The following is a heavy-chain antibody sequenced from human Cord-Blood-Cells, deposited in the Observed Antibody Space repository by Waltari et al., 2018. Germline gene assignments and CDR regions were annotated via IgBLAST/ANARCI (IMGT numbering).Heavy chain of an antibody. CDR3: ARRSIAAAGTDY. CDR2: IYYSGST. J-gene: IGHJ4*02. CDR1: VGSISSSSYY. D-gene: IGHD6-13*01. Sequence: QLQLQESGPGLVQPSETLSLTCTVSVGSISSSSYYWGWIRQPPGKGLEWIGSIYYSGSTYYNPSLKSRVTISVDTSKNQFSLKLSSVTAADTAVYYCARRSIAAAGTDYWGQGTLVTVSS. V-gene: IGHV4-39*01.